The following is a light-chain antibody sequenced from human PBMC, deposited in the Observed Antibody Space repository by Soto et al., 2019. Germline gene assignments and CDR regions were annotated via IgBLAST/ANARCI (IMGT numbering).Light chain of an antibody. CDR1: QSISSW. CDR3: QQYNSYSTWT. CDR2: DAS. V-gene: IGKV1-5*01. Sequence: DIQMTQSPSTLSASVGDRVTITCRASQSISSWLAWYQQKPRKAPKLLIYDASSLESGVPSRFSGSGSGTEFTLTISSLQPDDFATYYCQQYNSYSTWTFGQGTKVE. J-gene: IGKJ1*01.